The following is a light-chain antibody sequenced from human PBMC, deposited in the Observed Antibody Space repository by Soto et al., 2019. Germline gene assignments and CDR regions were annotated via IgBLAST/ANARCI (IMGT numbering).Light chain of an antibody. CDR3: GTWDSSLSVL. CDR1: SSNIGNNY. CDR2: DNN. V-gene: IGLV1-51*01. J-gene: IGLJ1*01. Sequence: QSVLTQPPSVSAAPGQKVTISCSGSSSNIGNNYVSWYQQLPGTAPKLLIYDNNKRPSGIPDRFSGSKSGTSATLGITGLQTGDEADYYCGTWDSSLSVLXGTGTKVTV.